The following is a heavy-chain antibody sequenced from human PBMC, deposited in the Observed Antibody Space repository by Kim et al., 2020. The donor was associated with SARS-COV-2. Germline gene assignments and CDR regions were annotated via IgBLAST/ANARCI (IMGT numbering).Heavy chain of an antibody. V-gene: IGHV3-9*01. CDR2: I. D-gene: IGHD3-16*01. CDR3: AKRLDSNYGFDY. J-gene: IGHJ4*02. Sequence: ITYADYVRGRFTISRDNAKNSLYLQLDSLKTEDTAFYCCAKRLDSNYGFDYWGQGTLVSVSS.